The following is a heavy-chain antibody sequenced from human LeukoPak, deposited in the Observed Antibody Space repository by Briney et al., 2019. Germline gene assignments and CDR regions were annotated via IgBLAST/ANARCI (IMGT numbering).Heavy chain of an antibody. CDR1: GGTFGSYA. D-gene: IGHD2-15*01. CDR2: IIPISGTA. CDR3: ARGLGYCSGGSCYFPYYFDY. Sequence: SVKVSCKASGGTFGSYAISWVRQAPGQGLEWMGGIIPISGTANYAQKFQGRVTITADESTSTAYMELSSLRSEDTAVYYCARGLGYCSGGSCYFPYYFDYWGQGTLVTVPS. J-gene: IGHJ4*02. V-gene: IGHV1-69*13.